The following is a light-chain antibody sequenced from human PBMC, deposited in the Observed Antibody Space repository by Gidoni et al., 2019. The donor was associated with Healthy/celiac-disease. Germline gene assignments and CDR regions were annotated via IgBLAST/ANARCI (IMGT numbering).Light chain of an antibody. CDR1: QSVSSN. CDR2: GAS. V-gene: IGKV3-15*01. J-gene: IGKJ2*02. Sequence: EIVMTQSPATLSVSPGEGATLPCRASQSVSSNLAWYQQKPGKAPRLLIYGASTRATAIPARFSGSGSGTEFTLTISSLQSEDFAVYYCQQYNYWPRTFGQGTKLEIK. CDR3: QQYNYWPRT.